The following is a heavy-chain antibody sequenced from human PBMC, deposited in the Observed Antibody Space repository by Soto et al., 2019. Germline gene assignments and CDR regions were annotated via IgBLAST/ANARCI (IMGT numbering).Heavy chain of an antibody. J-gene: IGHJ4*02. CDR2: ISYDGSNK. Sequence: QVQLVESGGGVVQPGRSLRLSCAASGFTFSSYAMHWVRQAPGKGLEWVAVISYDGSNKYYADSVKGRFTISRGNSKTLYLQMNSLRAEDTAVYYCVRDKSPYSSGWHNRHFDYWGQGTLVTVSS. V-gene: IGHV3-30-3*01. D-gene: IGHD6-19*01. CDR1: GFTFSSYA. CDR3: VRDKSPYSSGWHNRHFDY.